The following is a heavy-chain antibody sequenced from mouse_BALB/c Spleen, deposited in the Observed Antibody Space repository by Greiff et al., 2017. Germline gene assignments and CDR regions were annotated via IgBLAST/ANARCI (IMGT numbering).Heavy chain of an antibody. J-gene: IGHJ3*01. CDR3: ARGGHWDGFAY. V-gene: IGHV2-9*02. CDR1: GFSLTSYG. CDR2: IWAGGST. Sequence: VMLKESGPGLVAPSQSLSITCTVSGFSLTSYGVHWVRQPPGKGLEWLVVIWAGGSTNYNSALMSRLSISKDNSKSQVFLKMNSLQTDDTAMYYCARGGHWDGFAYWGQGTLVTVSA. D-gene: IGHD4-1*01.